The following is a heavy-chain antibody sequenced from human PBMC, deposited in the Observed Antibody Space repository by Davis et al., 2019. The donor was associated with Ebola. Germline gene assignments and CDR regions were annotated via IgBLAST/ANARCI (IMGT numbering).Heavy chain of an antibody. V-gene: IGHV1-46*01. J-gene: IGHJ4*02. CDR3: ASGEFVDF. D-gene: IGHD2/OR15-2a*01. Sequence: ASVKVSCKASGYTLTGSYMHWVRQAPGQGLEWMGLINPSIGNTSLAQKFQGRVTLTRDTSTSTVHMDLSSLKSEDTAIYYCASGEFVDFWGQGTLVTVSS. CDR1: GYTLTGSY. CDR2: INPSIGNT.